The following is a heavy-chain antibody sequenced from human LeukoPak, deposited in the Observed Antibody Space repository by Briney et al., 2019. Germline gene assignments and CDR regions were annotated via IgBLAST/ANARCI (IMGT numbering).Heavy chain of an antibody. CDR3: AREGHRSGWDVFDH. CDR1: GYTFTGYY. CDR2: INPNSGGT. D-gene: IGHD6-19*01. Sequence: GASVKVSCKASGYTFTGYYMHWVRQAPGQGLEWMGWINPNSGGTNYAQKFQGRVTMTRDTSISTAYMELGSLRADDTAVYYCAREGHRSGWDVFDHWGQGTLVTVSS. V-gene: IGHV1-2*02. J-gene: IGHJ4*02.